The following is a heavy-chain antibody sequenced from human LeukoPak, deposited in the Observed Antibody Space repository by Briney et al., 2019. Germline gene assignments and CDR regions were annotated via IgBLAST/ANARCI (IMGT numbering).Heavy chain of an antibody. D-gene: IGHD1-26*01. CDR1: GGSLSGYY. J-gene: IGHJ1*01. V-gene: IGHV4-34*01. CDR3: AKSGSHEYFQH. Sequence: PSETLSLTCAVYGGSLSGYYWSWIRQPPGKGLEWIGEINHSGSTNYNPSLKSRVTISVDTSKNQFSLKLSSVTAADTAVYYCAKSGSHEYFQHWGQGTLVTVSS. CDR2: INHSGST.